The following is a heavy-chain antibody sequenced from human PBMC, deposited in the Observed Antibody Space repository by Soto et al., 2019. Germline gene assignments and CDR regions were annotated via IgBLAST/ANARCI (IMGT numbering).Heavy chain of an antibody. CDR1: GGSFSAYD. Sequence: SETLSLTCAVYGGSFSAYDWTWIRQPPGTGLEWIGEINHSGSTNYNPSLKSRVTISVDTSKNQFSLKLTSVTSADTAVYYCARDKITGLFAYWGQGTLVTVSS. J-gene: IGHJ4*02. CDR2: INHSGST. V-gene: IGHV4-34*01. CDR3: ARDKITGLFAY. D-gene: IGHD2-8*02.